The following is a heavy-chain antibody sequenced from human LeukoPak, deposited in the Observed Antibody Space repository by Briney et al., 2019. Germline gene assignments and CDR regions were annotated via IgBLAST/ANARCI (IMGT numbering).Heavy chain of an antibody. CDR1: GFTFSSYA. Sequence: GGSLRLSCAASGFTFSSYAMSWVRQAPGKGLEGVSAISGSGGSTYYAHSVKGQYTISRDNSKNTLYLQMNSLRAEDTAVYYCAKVPDLFGFDYWGQGTLVTVSS. CDR2: ISGSGGST. J-gene: IGHJ4*02. CDR3: AKVPDLFGFDY. D-gene: IGHD3-10*02. V-gene: IGHV3-23*01.